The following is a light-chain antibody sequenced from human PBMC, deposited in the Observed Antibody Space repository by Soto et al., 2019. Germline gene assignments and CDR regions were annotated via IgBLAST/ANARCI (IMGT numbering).Light chain of an antibody. CDR1: QGISSY. CDR3: QQYYSYPRP. J-gene: IGKJ4*01. Sequence: AIRMTQSPSSLSASTGDSVTITCRASQGISSYLAWYQQKPGKAPKLLIYAASTLQSGVPSRFSGSGSGTDFTLTIICLQSEDFATYYCQQYYSYPRPVGGGTKVEIK. V-gene: IGKV1-8*01. CDR2: AAS.